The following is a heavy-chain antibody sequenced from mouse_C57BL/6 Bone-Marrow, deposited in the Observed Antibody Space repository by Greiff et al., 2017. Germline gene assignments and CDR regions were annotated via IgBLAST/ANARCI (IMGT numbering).Heavy chain of an antibody. D-gene: IGHD2-1*01. Sequence: VQLQQSGAELVRPGASVKLSCTASGFNITDDYMHWVKQRPGQGLEWIGWIVPENGDTEYASKFQGKATITADTSSNTAYLQLSSLTSEDSAVYYCTTSFSNCNPYYIDYWGQGTTLTVSS. CDR3: TTSFSNCNPYYIDY. CDR2: IVPENGDT. CDR1: GFNITDDY. V-gene: IGHV14-4*01. J-gene: IGHJ2*01.